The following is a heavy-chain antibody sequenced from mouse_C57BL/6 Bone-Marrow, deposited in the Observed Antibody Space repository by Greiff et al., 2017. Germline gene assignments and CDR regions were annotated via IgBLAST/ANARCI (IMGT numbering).Heavy chain of an antibody. CDR2: ISSGGSYT. CDR1: GFTFSSYA. Sequence: EVKLMESGGDLVKPGGSLKLSCAASGFTFSSYAMSWVRQTPDKRLEWVATISSGGSYTYYPDSVKGRFTITRDNAKNTLYLQMNSLKSGDTAMYYCARVPYYYGSSDGGFAYWGQGTLVTVSA. J-gene: IGHJ3*01. V-gene: IGHV5-6*01. CDR3: ARVPYYYGSSDGGFAY. D-gene: IGHD1-1*01.